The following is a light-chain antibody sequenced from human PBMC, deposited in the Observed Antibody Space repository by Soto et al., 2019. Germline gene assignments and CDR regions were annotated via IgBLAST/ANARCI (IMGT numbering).Light chain of an antibody. J-gene: IGKJ5*01. Sequence: DIQMTQSPSSLSTSVGDRVTITCRASQRINIYLNWYRQKPGKAPELLIYSASNLQSGVPSRFSGSGSGTGFTLTISSLQPEDFATYYCQQSFSTPTFGQGTRLEIK. CDR1: QRINIY. V-gene: IGKV1-39*01. CDR3: QQSFSTPT. CDR2: SAS.